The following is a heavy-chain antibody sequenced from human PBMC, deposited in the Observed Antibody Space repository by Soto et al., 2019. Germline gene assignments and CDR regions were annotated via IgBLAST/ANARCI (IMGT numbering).Heavy chain of an antibody. CDR1: GFTFSSYA. D-gene: IGHD6-13*01. CDR3: AISLGAAAGIGWFDP. V-gene: IGHV3-23*01. J-gene: IGHJ5*02. Sequence: EVQLLESGGGLVQPGGSLRLSCAASGFTFSSYAMSWVRQAPGKGLEWVSAISGSGGSTYYADSVKGRFSISRDNSKKTLYLQMNSLRAEDTAVYYCAISLGAAAGIGWFDPWGQGTLVTVSS. CDR2: ISGSGGST.